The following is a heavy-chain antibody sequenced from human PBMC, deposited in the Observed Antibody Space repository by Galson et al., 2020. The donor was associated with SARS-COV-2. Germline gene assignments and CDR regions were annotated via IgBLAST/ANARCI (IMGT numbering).Heavy chain of an antibody. CDR3: AAEGRVAEAGTGALDI. Sequence: SETLSLTCTVSGGSISSSSYYWDWIRQPPGKGLEWIGSTYYSGNTHYNSSLKSRVTMSVDTSKNQFSLNLNSVTAADTAVYYCAAEGRVAEAGTGALDIWGQGTMVSVSS. J-gene: IGHJ3*02. CDR2: TYYSGNT. CDR1: GGSISSSSYY. D-gene: IGHD6-13*01. V-gene: IGHV4-39*07.